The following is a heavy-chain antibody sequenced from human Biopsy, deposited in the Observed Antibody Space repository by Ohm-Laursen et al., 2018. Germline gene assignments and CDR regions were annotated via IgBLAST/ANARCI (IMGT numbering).Heavy chain of an antibody. CDR1: GGTFTNYA. CDR3: ARDALGGGSYRFFY. Sequence: ASVKVSCKVSGGTFTNYAISWVRQAPGQGLEWMGGIIPIFGTAKYAQKFQGRVTITADESTSTAYMELSSLRSDDTAVYYCARDALGGGSYRFFYWGQGSLVTVSS. J-gene: IGHJ4*02. D-gene: IGHD1-26*01. CDR2: IIPIFGTA. V-gene: IGHV1-69*13.